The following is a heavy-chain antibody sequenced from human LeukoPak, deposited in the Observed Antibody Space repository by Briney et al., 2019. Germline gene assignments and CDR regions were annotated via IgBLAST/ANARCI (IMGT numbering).Heavy chain of an antibody. CDR3: ALEQWLVVDFHY. J-gene: IGHJ4*02. D-gene: IGHD6-19*01. CDR2: INPNSGDT. V-gene: IGHV1-2*02. CDR1: GHSFTDYY. Sequence: GASVKLSCKASGHSFTDYYIYWVRQAPGQGLEWMGWINPNSGDTNYAQKFQARVTMTRGTSISTNYTEVSGLTFDGPAVYYWALEQWLVVDFHYWGQGTLVTVSS.